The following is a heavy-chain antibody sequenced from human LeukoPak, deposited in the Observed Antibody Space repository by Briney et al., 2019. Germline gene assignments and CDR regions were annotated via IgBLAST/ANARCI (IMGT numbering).Heavy chain of an antibody. CDR1: GFSLSTSGMC. CDR2: IDWDDDK. V-gene: IGHV2-70*01. J-gene: IGHJ6*04. CDR3: ARISSNSVYYYGMDV. D-gene: IGHD4-11*01. Sequence: SGPALVKPTQTLTLTCTFSGFSLSTSGMCVSWIRQPPGKALEWLALIDWDDDKYYSTSLKTRLTISKDTSKNQVVLTMTNMDPVDTATYYCARISSNSVYYYGMDVWGKGTTVTVSS.